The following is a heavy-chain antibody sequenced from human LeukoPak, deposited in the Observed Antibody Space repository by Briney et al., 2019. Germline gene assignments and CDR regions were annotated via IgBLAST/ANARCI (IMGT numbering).Heavy chain of an antibody. CDR3: ARGASTVTAYDAFDI. CDR1: GFTFDDYG. D-gene: IGHD4-11*01. CDR2: INWNGGST. J-gene: IGHJ3*02. V-gene: IGHV3-20*04. Sequence: PGGSLRLSCAASGFTFDDYGMSWVRQAPGKGLEWVSGINWNGGSTGYADSVKGRFTISRDNAKNSLYLQMNNLRAEDTALYYCARGASTVTAYDAFDIWGQGTMVTVSS.